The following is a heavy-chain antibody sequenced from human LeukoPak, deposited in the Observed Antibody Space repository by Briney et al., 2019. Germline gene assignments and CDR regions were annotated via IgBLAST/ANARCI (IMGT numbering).Heavy chain of an antibody. D-gene: IGHD5-12*01. CDR1: GFTFSSFV. V-gene: IGHV3-48*03. Sequence: GGSLRLSCAASGFTFSSFVMNWVRQAPGKGLEWVSYISNSGSTIYYADSVKGRFTISRDNAKNSLYLQMNSLRAEDTAVYYCARGRYSDYTNWFDLWGQGTLVTVSS. CDR2: ISNSGSTI. CDR3: ARGRYSDYTNWFDL. J-gene: IGHJ5*02.